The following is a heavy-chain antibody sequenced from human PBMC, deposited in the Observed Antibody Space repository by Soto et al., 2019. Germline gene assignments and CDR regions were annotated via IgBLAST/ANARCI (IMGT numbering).Heavy chain of an antibody. CDR3: ASAGNGKCSSTSCYRYYYGMDV. CDR2: ISSSGSTI. J-gene: IGHJ6*02. CDR1: GFTFSDYY. V-gene: IGHV3-11*01. D-gene: IGHD2-2*02. Sequence: GGSLRLSCAASGFTFSDYYMSWIRQAPGKGLEWVSYISSSGSTIYYADSVKGRFTISRDNAKNSLYLQMNSLRAEDTAVYFCASAGNGKCSSTSCYRYYYGMDVWGQGTTVTVSS.